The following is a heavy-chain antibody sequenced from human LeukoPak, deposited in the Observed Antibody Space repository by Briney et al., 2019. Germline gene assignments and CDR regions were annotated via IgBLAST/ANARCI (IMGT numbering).Heavy chain of an antibody. D-gene: IGHD6-6*01. J-gene: IGHJ6*03. CDR3: ARGASSSSAIGYYYYYMDV. CDR2: MYTSGSS. Sequence: SQTLSLTCTVSGDSISSGSYYWSWIRHPAGKGLEWIGRMYTSGSSNYNPSLKSRVTISVDTSKNQFSLKLNSVTAADTAVYYCARGASSSSAIGYYYYYMDVWGKGTTVTVSS. CDR1: GDSISSGSYY. V-gene: IGHV4-61*02.